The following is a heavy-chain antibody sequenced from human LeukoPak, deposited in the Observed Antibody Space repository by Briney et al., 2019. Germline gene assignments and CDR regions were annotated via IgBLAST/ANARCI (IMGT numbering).Heavy chain of an antibody. CDR2: INSDGSST. CDR1: GFTFSSYW. CDR3: AILGGHYCSGGSCYPVDY. Sequence: GGSLRLSCAASGFTFSSYWMHWVRQAPGKGLVWVSRINSDGSSTSYADSVKGRFTISRDNAKNTLYLQMNSLRAEDTTVYYCAILGGHYCSGGSCYPVDYRGQGTLVTVSS. J-gene: IGHJ4*02. D-gene: IGHD2-15*01. V-gene: IGHV3-74*01.